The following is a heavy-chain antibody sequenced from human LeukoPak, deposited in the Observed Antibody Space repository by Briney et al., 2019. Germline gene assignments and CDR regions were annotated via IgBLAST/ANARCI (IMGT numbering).Heavy chain of an antibody. Sequence: PGGSLRLSCAASGFTVSSNYMSWVRQAPGKGLEWVSVIYSGGSTYYADSVKGRFTISRDNSKNTLYLQMNSLRAEDTAVYYCAREGAYRSGYFDYWGQGTLVTVSS. CDR3: AREGAYRSGYFDY. CDR1: GFTVSSNY. V-gene: IGHV3-53*01. CDR2: IYSGGST. J-gene: IGHJ4*02. D-gene: IGHD2-21*01.